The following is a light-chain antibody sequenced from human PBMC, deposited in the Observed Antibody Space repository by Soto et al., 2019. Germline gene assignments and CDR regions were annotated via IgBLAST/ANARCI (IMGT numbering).Light chain of an antibody. V-gene: IGLV8-61*01. Sequence: QTVVTQEPSFSVSPGGTVTLTCGLSSGSVSAAYYPSWYQQTPGQAPRTLIFNTNTRSSGVPDRFSGSILGNKAALTITGAQADDESDYYCVLYMGSGIAVFGGGTQDRP. J-gene: IGLJ7*01. CDR2: NTN. CDR3: VLYMGSGIAV. CDR1: SGSVSAAYY.